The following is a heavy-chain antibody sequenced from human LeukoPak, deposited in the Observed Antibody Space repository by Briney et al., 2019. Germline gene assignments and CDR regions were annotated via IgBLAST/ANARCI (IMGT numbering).Heavy chain of an antibody. J-gene: IGHJ3*02. D-gene: IGHD5-12*01. CDR3: ARGYVHAFDI. V-gene: IGHV3-13*04. Sequence: GGSLRLSCSASGFAFSTYDMHWVRQPTGKGLEWVSDIGIAGDTYYPGSVKGRFTISRENAKNSLFLQMNSLRAGDTAVYYCARGYVHAFDIWGQGTMVTVCS. CDR1: GFAFSTYD. CDR2: IGIAGDT.